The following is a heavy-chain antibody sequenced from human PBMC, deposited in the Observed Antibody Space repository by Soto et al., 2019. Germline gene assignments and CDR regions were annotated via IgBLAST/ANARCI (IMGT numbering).Heavy chain of an antibody. CDR1: GGSISSGGYY. CDR2: IYYSGST. D-gene: IGHD3-10*01. V-gene: IGHV4-31*03. J-gene: IGHJ3*02. CDR3: ARDHDPVTFPGSRPAFHI. Sequence: SETLSLTCTVSGGSISSGGYYWSWIRQHPGKGLEWIGYIYYSGSTYYNPSLKSRVTISVDTSKNQFSLKLSSVTAADTAVYYCARDHDPVTFPGSRPAFHIWGQGTMVTVSS.